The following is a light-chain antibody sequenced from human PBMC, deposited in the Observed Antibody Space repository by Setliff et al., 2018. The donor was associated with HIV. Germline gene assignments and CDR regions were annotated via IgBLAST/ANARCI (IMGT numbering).Light chain of an antibody. CDR3: SSYTSSSTLKI. CDR1: SSDVGGYNY. Sequence: SALTQPASVSGSPGQSITISCTGASSDVGGYNYVSWYQQHPGKAPKLMIYDVSKRPSGVSNRFSGSKSGNTASLTISGLQAEDEADYHCSSYTSSSTLKIFGGGTKVTVL. CDR2: DVS. J-gene: IGLJ2*01. V-gene: IGLV2-14*01.